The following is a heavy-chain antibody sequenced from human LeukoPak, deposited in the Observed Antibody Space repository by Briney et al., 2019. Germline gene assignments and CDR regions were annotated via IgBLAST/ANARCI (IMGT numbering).Heavy chain of an antibody. J-gene: IGHJ4*02. Sequence: GGSLRLSCAASGFTFSSYAMSWVRQAPGKGLEWVSAISGSGGSTYYADSVKGRFTISRDNSKNTLYLQMNSLRAEDTAVYYCAKTQDSGIAVAGVDYWGQGTLVSVSS. CDR1: GFTFSSYA. D-gene: IGHD6-19*01. V-gene: IGHV3-23*01. CDR2: ISGSGGST. CDR3: AKTQDSGIAVAGVDY.